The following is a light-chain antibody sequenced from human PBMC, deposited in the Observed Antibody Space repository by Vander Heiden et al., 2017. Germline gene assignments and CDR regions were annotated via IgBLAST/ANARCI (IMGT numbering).Light chain of an antibody. Sequence: SSELTPDPAVSVALGQSVRIRCQGDRLRSYYASWYQQKPGQAPVLVIYGKNNRPSGIPDRFSGSSSGNTASLTITGAQAEDEADYYCNSRDSSGNHWVFGGGTKLNVL. J-gene: IGLJ3*02. CDR1: RLRSYY. V-gene: IGLV3-19*01. CDR3: NSRDSSGNHWV. CDR2: GKN.